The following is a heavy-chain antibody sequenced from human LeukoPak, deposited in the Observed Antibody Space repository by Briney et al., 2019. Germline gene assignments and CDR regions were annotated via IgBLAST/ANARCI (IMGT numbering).Heavy chain of an antibody. V-gene: IGHV1-8*03. J-gene: IGHJ6*03. CDR1: GYTFTSYD. D-gene: IGHD1-26*01. CDR3: ARGLSSGSYYYYYMDV. Sequence: ASVKVSCKASGYTFTSYDINWVRQATGQGLEWMGWMNPNSGNTGYAQKFQGRVTITRNTSISTAYMELSSLRSEDTAVYYCARGLSSGSYYYYYMDVWGKGTTVTVSS. CDR2: MNPNSGNT.